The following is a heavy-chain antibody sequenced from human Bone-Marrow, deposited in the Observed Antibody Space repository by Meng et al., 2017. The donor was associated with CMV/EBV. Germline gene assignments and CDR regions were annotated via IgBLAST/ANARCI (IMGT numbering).Heavy chain of an antibody. V-gene: IGHV3-53*01. Sequence: GESLKISCAASGFTVSNNYMHWVRQAPGKGLEWVSVIYSDGSTSYVESVKGRFTISRDNSKNTLYLQMNSLRADDTAVYYCAKGGLYSGSYRHGDWGQGTLVTASS. CDR1: GFTVSNNY. J-gene: IGHJ4*02. CDR3: AKGGLYSGSYRHGD. D-gene: IGHD1-26*01. CDR2: IYSDGST.